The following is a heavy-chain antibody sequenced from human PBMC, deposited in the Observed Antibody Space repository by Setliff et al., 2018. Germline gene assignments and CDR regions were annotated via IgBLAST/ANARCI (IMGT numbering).Heavy chain of an antibody. D-gene: IGHD7-27*01. V-gene: IGHV4-61*02. J-gene: IGHJ4*02. CDR2: LYSSGST. Sequence: KPSETLSLTCTVSGGSISSGPYYWNWFRQPAVKGLEWIGRLYSSGSTNYNPSLKSRVTISVDTSKNQFSLKLSSVTAADTAVYYCASTDWGWGYYFDYWGQGTLVTVSS. CDR1: GGSISSGPYY. CDR3: ASTDWGWGYYFDY.